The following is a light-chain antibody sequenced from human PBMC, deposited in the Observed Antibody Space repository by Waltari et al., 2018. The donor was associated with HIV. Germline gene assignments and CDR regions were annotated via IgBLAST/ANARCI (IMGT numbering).Light chain of an antibody. CDR1: QGISTY. V-gene: IGKV1-8*01. J-gene: IGKJ4*01. CDR2: DTS. Sequence: AIRMTQSPSSFSASVGDRVTITCRASQGISTYLAWYQQKPGKAPELLIYDTSTLQSGVPSRFRGSGSGTDFTLTISRLQSEDFATYFCQQYYTYWLTFGGGTKVDI. CDR3: QQYYTYWLT.